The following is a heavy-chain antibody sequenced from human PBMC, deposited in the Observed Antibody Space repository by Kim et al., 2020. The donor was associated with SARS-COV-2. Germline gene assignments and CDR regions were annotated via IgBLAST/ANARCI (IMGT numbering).Heavy chain of an antibody. J-gene: IGHJ6*02. CDR3: ARDPRSGYYYYGMDV. CDR1: GYTFTSYG. V-gene: IGHV1-18*01. Sequence: ASVKVSCKASGYTFTSYGISWVRQAPGQGLEWMGWISAYNGNTNYAQKLQGRVTMTTDTSTSTAYMELRSLRSDDTAVYYCARDPRSGYYYYGMDVWGQGTTVTVSS. D-gene: IGHD3-16*02. CDR2: ISAYNGNT.